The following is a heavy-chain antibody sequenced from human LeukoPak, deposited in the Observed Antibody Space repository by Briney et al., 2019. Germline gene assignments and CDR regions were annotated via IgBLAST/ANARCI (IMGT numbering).Heavy chain of an antibody. CDR2: IWYDGSNK. CDR3: ASEVGAEREFDY. J-gene: IGHJ4*02. V-gene: IGHV3-33*01. Sequence: GGSLRLSCAASGFTFSSYGMHWVRQAPGKGLEWVAVIWYDGSNKYYADSVKGRFTISRDNSKNTLYLQMTSLRAEDTAVYYCASEVGAEREFDYWGQGTPVTVSS. CDR1: GFTFSSYG. D-gene: IGHD1-26*01.